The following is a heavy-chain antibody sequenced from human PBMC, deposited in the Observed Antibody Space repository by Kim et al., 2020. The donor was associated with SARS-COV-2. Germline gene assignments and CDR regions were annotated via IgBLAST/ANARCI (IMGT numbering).Heavy chain of an antibody. CDR3: AKDLGAVTLGVFDY. Sequence: ADSVKGRFTISRDNSKNTLYLQMNSLRAEDTAVYYCAKDLGAVTLGVFDYWGQGTLVTVSS. J-gene: IGHJ4*02. V-gene: IGHV3-33*06. D-gene: IGHD2-21*02.